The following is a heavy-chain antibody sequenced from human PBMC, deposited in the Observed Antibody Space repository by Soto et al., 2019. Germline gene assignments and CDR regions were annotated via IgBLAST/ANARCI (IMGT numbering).Heavy chain of an antibody. CDR1: GYTFTSYG. V-gene: IGHV1-18*01. D-gene: IGHD1-26*01. Sequence: ASVKVSCKASGYTFTSYGISWVRQAPGQGLEWMGWISAYNGNTNYAQKLQGRVTMTTDTSTSTAYMELRSLRSDDTAVYYCARDQDWWELLLFDYWGQGTLVTVPQ. J-gene: IGHJ4*02. CDR2: ISAYNGNT. CDR3: ARDQDWWELLLFDY.